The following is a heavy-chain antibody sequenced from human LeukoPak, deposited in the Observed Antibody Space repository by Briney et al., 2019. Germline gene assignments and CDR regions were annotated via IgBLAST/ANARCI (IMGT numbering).Heavy chain of an antibody. D-gene: IGHD3-3*01. V-gene: IGHV4-4*09. J-gene: IGHJ6*03. CDR3: ARHQLYYDFWSGYNYYYMDV. CDR1: GGSISSYY. CDR2: IYTSGST. Sequence: SETLSLTCTVSGGSISSYYWSWIRQPPGKGLEWIGYIYTSGSTNYNPSLKCRVTISVDTSKNQSSLKLSSVTAADTAVYYCARHQLYYDFWSGYNYYYMDVWGKGTTVTVSS.